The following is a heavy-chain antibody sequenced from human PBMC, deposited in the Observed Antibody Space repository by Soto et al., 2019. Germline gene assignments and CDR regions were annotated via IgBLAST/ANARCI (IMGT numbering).Heavy chain of an antibody. CDR1: GGSISSYY. Sequence: SETLSLTCTVSGGSISSYYWSWIRQPPGKGLEWIGYIYYSGSTNYNPSLKSRVTISVDTSKNQFALKLSSVTAADTAVYYCARGLNYDYVWGSYRSYYYYYGMDVWGQGTTVTVSS. CDR2: IYYSGST. J-gene: IGHJ6*02. CDR3: ARGLNYDYVWGSYRSYYYYYGMDV. D-gene: IGHD3-16*02. V-gene: IGHV4-59*01.